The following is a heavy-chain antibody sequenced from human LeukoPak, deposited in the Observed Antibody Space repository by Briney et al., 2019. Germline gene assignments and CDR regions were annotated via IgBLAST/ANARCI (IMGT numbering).Heavy chain of an antibody. V-gene: IGHV3-30-3*01. D-gene: IGHD3-3*01. Sequence: GGSLRLSCAASGFTFSSYAMHWVRQAPGKGLEWVAVISYDGSNKYYADSVKGRFTISRDNSKNTLYLQMNSLRAEDTAVYYCARGSYYDFWSVSYWGQGTLVTVSS. CDR1: GFTFSSYA. CDR3: ARGSYYDFWSVSY. J-gene: IGHJ4*02. CDR2: ISYDGSNK.